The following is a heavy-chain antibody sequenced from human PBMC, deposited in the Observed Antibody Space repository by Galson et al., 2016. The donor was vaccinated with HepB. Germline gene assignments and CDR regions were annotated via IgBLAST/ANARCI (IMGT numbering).Heavy chain of an antibody. V-gene: IGHV6-1*01. J-gene: IGHJ4*02. CDR1: GDSVSGNTAT. CDR2: TYYRSKWYN. CDR3: AGEGASGYALDY. Sequence: CAISGDSVSGNTATWNWIRQSPSRGLEWLGRTYYRSKWYNDYAESVKSRITINPDTSKNQFSLQLHSVTPDDTAFYYCAGEGASGYALDYWGQGTLVTVSS. D-gene: IGHD6-25*01.